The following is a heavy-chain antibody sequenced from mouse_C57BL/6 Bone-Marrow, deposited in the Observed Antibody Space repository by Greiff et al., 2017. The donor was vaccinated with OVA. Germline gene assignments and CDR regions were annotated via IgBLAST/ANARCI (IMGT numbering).Heavy chain of an antibody. CDR3: ARDPLFDY. J-gene: IGHJ2*01. CDR2: IYPSDSET. CDR1: GYTFTSYW. Sequence: QVQLQHSGAELVRPGSSVKLSCKASGYTFTSYWLAWVQQRPGQGLAWIGNIYPSDSETHYNQKFKDKATLTVDKSSSTAYMQLSSLTSEDSAVYYCARDPLFDYWGQGTTLTVSS. V-gene: IGHV1-61*01.